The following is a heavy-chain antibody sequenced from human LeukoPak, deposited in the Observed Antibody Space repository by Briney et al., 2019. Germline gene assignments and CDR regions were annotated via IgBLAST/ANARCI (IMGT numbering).Heavy chain of an antibody. J-gene: IGHJ5*02. CDR2: MYHSGST. CDR1: GYSISSGHY. Sequence: SETLSLTCTVSGYSISSGHYWGWIRQPPGKGLEWIGSMYHSGSTYYNPPLKSRVTISEDTSKNQFSLKLRSVTAADTVVYYCARGPRFGELLWHWFDPWGQGTLVTVSS. D-gene: IGHD3-10*01. V-gene: IGHV4-38-2*02. CDR3: ARGPRFGELLWHWFDP.